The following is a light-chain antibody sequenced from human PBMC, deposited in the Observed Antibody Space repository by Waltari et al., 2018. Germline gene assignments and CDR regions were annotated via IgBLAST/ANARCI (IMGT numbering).Light chain of an antibody. J-gene: IGKJ1*01. Sequence: ETVVTQSPAPLSVSPGERAPLSCTTSQSIGSSLAWYQQKPGQAPRRLIYRESTRATGIPARFSGSGSETEFTLTISSLQSEDFAVYYCQQYNNWPPGTFGQGTKVEI. CDR3: QQYNNWPPGT. V-gene: IGKV3-15*01. CDR1: QSIGSS. CDR2: RES.